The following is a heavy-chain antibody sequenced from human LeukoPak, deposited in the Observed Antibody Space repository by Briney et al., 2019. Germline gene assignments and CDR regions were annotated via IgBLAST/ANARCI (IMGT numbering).Heavy chain of an antibody. V-gene: IGHV1-2*06. J-gene: IGHJ4*02. CDR3: ARTMVRGDSDY. CDR2: INPNSGGT. Sequence: ASVKVSCKASGYTFTGYYMHWVRQAPGLGLEWMGRINPNSGGTNYAQKFQGRVTMARDTSISTAYMELSRLRSDDTAVYYCARTMVRGDSDYWGQGTLVTVSS. D-gene: IGHD3-10*01. CDR1: GYTFTGYY.